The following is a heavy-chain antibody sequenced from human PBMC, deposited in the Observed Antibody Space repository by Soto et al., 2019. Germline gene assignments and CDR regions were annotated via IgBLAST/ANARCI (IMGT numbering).Heavy chain of an antibody. V-gene: IGHV5-51*01. J-gene: IGHJ6*02. D-gene: IGHD1-1*01. CDR1: VYSFTGYC. CDR3: ARGRTGISRYYSFDL. CDR2: IYPGDSDT. Sequence: PGESLKISCQGSVYSFTGYCIGWARQMSGAGLEWMGIIYPGDSDTRYSPSFQAQVTISVDKSLSTAYLQWSSLKDSSAELYYGARGRTGISRYYSFDLWGQETPVTVS.